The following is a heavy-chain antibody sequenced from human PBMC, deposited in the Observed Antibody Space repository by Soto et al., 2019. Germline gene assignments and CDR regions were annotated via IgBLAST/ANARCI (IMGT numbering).Heavy chain of an antibody. V-gene: IGHV3-23*01. CDR1: GFTFSSYA. D-gene: IGHD2-8*01. J-gene: IGHJ5*02. CDR3: AKAPNELYAVYDWFAP. CDR2: ISGSGGSA. Sequence: EVQLLESGGGLVQPGGSLRLSCAASGFTFSSYAMSWVRQAPGKGLEWVSAISGSGGSAYYADSVKGRFTISRDNSKNTLYRQMNGLRAEDTAVYYCAKAPNELYAVYDWFAPWGQGALVTVSS.